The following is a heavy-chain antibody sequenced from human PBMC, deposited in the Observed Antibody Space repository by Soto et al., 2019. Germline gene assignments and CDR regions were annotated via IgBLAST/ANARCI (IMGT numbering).Heavy chain of an antibody. D-gene: IGHD7-27*01. V-gene: IGHV1-69*13. J-gene: IGHJ4*02. CDR1: GYTFSSFG. CDR3: ARDSNAVTGDRSPNTNPFFDY. Sequence: GVSVKLYCNASGYTFSSFGITWVRQAPRQGLEWMGGIIPIFGTANYAQKFQGRVTITADESTSTAYMELSSLRSEDTAVYYCARDSNAVTGDRSPNTNPFFDYWGQGTLVTVSS. CDR2: IIPIFGTA.